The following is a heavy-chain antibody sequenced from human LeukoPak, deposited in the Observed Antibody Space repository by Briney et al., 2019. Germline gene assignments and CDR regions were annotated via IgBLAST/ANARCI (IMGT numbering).Heavy chain of an antibody. CDR2: IRYDGSNK. V-gene: IGHV3-30*02. Sequence: GGSLRLSCAASGFTFSSYGKHWVRQAPGKGLEWVAFIRYDGSNKYYADSVKGRFTISRDNSKNTLYLQMNSLRAEDTAVYYCAYGSGSYYTDWGDPFDIWGQGTMVTVSS. J-gene: IGHJ3*02. D-gene: IGHD3-10*01. CDR1: GFTFSSYG. CDR3: AYGSGSYYTDWGDPFDI.